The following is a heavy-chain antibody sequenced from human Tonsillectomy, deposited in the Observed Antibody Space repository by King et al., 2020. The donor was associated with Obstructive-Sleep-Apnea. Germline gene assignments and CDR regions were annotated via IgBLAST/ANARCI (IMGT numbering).Heavy chain of an antibody. V-gene: IGHV2-5*02. CDR3: THRSRSTYYFDY. CDR2: IYWDDDK. D-gene: IGHD6-6*01. J-gene: IGHJ4*02. Sequence: QVTLKESGPTLVKPTQTLTLTCTFSGFSVTTTGVGVGWIRQPPGKALEWLALIYWDDDKRYSPSLKSRLTITKDTSKNQVVLTMTNMDPVDTATYFCTHRSRSTYYFDYWGQGTLVTVSS. CDR1: GFSVTTTGVG.